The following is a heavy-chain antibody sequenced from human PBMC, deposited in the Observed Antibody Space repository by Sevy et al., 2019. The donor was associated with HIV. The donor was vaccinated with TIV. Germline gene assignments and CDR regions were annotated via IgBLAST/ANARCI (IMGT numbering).Heavy chain of an antibody. V-gene: IGHV1-18*01. Sequence: ASVKVSCKASGYTFSTYGISWVRQAPGQGLEWMGWISAYNGHTNYAQKVQGRVTMSIDTSTRTAYMELRSLRSDDTALYYSARDRGNVLEEILFDNWGQGTLVTVSS. J-gene: IGHJ4*02. D-gene: IGHD3-10*01. CDR3: ARDRGNVLEEILFDN. CDR2: ISAYNGHT. CDR1: GYTFSTYG.